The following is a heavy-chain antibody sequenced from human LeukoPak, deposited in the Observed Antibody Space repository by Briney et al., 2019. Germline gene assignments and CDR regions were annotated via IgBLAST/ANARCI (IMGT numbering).Heavy chain of an antibody. CDR3: AKGGSSSFGY. V-gene: IGHV3-23*01. Sequence: GGSLRLSCAASGLTFSSYAMNWVRQAPGKGLEWVSGIIDSGGSKYYADSVKGRFTISRDNSKNTLYLQMSSLRAEDTAVYYCAKGGSSSFGYWGQGTLVTVSS. J-gene: IGHJ4*02. CDR2: IIDSGGSK. D-gene: IGHD6-6*01. CDR1: GLTFSSYA.